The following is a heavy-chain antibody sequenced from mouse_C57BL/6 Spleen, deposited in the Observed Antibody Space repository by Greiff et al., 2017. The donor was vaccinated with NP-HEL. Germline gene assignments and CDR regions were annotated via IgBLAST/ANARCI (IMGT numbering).Heavy chain of an antibody. Sequence: QVQLQQPGAELVRPGSSVKLSCKASGYTFTSYWMHWVKQRPLQGLEWIGNIDPSDSETHYNQKFKDKATLTVDKSSSTAYMQLSSLTSEDSAVYDCARGRITTVVVDFDYWGQGTTLTVSS. J-gene: IGHJ2*01. V-gene: IGHV1-52*01. CDR2: IDPSDSET. D-gene: IGHD1-1*01. CDR3: ARGRITTVVVDFDY. CDR1: GYTFTSYW.